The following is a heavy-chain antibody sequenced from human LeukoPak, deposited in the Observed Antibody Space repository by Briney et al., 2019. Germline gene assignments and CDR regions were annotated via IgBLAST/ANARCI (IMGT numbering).Heavy chain of an antibody. V-gene: IGHV1-58*02. CDR3: AGGNFWSGYYFDY. D-gene: IGHD3-3*01. CDR1: GSAFTSAA. Sequence: TSVKVSCKASGSAFTSAAMHWVRQARGQRLEWIGWIVVGSGNTNYAQVFQERVTITRDMSTSTTYMELSSLRSDDTAVYYCAGGNFWSGYYFDYWGQGTLITVSS. J-gene: IGHJ4*02. CDR2: IVVGSGNT.